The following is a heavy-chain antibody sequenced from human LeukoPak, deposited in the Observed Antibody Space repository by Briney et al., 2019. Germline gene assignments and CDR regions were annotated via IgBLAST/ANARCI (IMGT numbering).Heavy chain of an antibody. CDR2: ISGSGETI. D-gene: IGHD3-10*01. CDR1: GFTFSSYE. V-gene: IGHV3-48*03. J-gene: IGHJ4*02. CDR3: ATHDFYYYGSGSYYG. Sequence: GGSLRLSCAASGFTFSSYEMNWVRQAPRKGLEWLSYISGSGETIYYADSQRGRFTVSRDNTRNSLYLEMNSLRAEDTAVYYCATHDFYYYGSGSYYGWGQGTLVTVSS.